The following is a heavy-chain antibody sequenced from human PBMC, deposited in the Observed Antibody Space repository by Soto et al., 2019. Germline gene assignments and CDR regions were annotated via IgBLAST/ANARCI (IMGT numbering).Heavy chain of an antibody. V-gene: IGHV5-10-1*01. J-gene: IGHJ6*02. CDR3: AGGGVRGVITRTRDYYGMDV. CDR1: GYSFTSSW. Sequence: GESLKISCQGSGYSFTSSWISWVRQMPGKGLEWMGRIDPSDSYTNYSPSFQGHVTISADRSISTAYLQWSGLKASDTAMYYCAGGGVRGVITRTRDYYGMDVWGQGTTVTVSS. CDR2: IDPSDSYT. D-gene: IGHD3-10*01.